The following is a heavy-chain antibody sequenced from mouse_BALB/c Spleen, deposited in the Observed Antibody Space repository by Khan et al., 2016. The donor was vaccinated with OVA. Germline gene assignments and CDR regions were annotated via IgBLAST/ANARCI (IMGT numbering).Heavy chain of an antibody. Sequence: QIQLVQSGPELKKPGETVKISCKASGYTFTKNGMTWVKQAPGKGLKWMGWINTNTGEPTYAEEFKGRFAFSLETSASTDYLQINNLKNEDTVTYFCARSRWLLPAMDYWGQGTSVTVSS. D-gene: IGHD2-3*01. CDR2: INTNTGEP. V-gene: IGHV9-3*02. CDR3: ARSRWLLPAMDY. CDR1: GYTFTKNG. J-gene: IGHJ4*01.